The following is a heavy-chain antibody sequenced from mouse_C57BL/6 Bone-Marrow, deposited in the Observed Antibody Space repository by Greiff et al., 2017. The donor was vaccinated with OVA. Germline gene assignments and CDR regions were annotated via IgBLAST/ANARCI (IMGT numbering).Heavy chain of an antibody. CDR1: GFSLTSYG. D-gene: IGHD1-1*01. CDR2: IWRGGST. CDR3: AKKRDYGSSYWYFDV. J-gene: IGHJ1*03. Sequence: VQRVESGPGLVQPSQSLSITCTVSGFSLTSYGVHWVRQSPGKGLEWLGVIWRGGSTDYNAAFMSRLSITKDNSKSQVFFKMNSLQADDTAIYYCAKKRDYGSSYWYFDVWGTGTTVTVSS. V-gene: IGHV2-5*01.